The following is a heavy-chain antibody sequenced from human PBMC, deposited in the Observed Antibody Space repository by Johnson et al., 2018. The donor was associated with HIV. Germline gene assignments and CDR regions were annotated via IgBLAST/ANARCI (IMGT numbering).Heavy chain of an antibody. CDR2: IKSKTNGGTT. CDR1: GFTSSNAW. Sequence: MQLVESGGGVVQPGGPLRLSGAASGFTSSNAWMSWVRQAPGRGLDWMGRIKSKTNGGTTDSAAPVKGRLSIPRDDSKNTLYLQMNSLRAEDTALYYCARGAPEDIVVVPAAFDIWGQGTMVTVSS. J-gene: IGHJ3*02. D-gene: IGHD2-2*01. CDR3: ARGAPEDIVVVPAAFDI. V-gene: IGHV3-15*05.